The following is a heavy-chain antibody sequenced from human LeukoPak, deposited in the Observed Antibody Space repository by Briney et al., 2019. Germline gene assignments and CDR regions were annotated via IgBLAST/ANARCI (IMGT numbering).Heavy chain of an antibody. V-gene: IGHV4-59*01. CDR1: GGSISSYY. D-gene: IGHD1-7*01. J-gene: IGHJ6*03. CDR3: ARGAENWNYATYYYYYYMDV. CDR2: IYYSGST. Sequence: SETLSLTCTVSGGSISSYYWSWFRQPPGQGLEWIGYIYYSGSTNYNPSLKSRVTISVCTSKNQFSLKLSSVTAADTAVYYCARGAENWNYATYYYYYYMDVWGKGTTVTVSS.